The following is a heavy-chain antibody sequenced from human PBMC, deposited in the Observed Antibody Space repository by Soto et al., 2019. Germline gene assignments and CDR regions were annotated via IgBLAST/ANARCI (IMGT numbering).Heavy chain of an antibody. CDR2: IWYDGSNK. CDR3: ARLYSSGWSDY. J-gene: IGHJ4*02. CDR1: GFTFSSYG. V-gene: IGHV3-33*01. Sequence: QVQLVESGGGVVQPGRSLRLSCAASGFTFSSYGMHWVRQAPGKGLEWVAVIWYDGSNKYYADPVKGRFTISRDNSKSTLYLQMNSLRAEDTAVYYCARLYSSGWSDYWGQGTLVTVSS. D-gene: IGHD6-19*01.